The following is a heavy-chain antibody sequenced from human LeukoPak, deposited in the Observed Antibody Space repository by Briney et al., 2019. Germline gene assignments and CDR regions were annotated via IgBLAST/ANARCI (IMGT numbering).Heavy chain of an antibody. CDR1: GFTFRTYS. J-gene: IGHJ4*02. CDR2: ISSTSTYI. D-gene: IGHD4-17*01. V-gene: IGHV3-21*01. CDR3: AKVPHGDYAVDY. Sequence: PGGSLRLSCAASGFTFRTYSMNWVRQAPGKGLEWVSSISSTSTYIYYADSVKGRFTISRDNAKNTLYLQMNSLRAEDTAVYYCAKVPHGDYAVDYWGQGTLVTVSS.